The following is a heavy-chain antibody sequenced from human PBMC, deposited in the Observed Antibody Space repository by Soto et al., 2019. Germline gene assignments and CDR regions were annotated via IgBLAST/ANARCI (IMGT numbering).Heavy chain of an antibody. CDR1: GYTLTELS. V-gene: IGHV1-24*01. D-gene: IGHD3-16*02. Sequence: GASVKVSCKVSGYTLTELSMHWVRQAPGKGLEWMGGFDPEDGETIYAQKFQGRVTMTEDTSTDTAYMELSSLRSEDTAVYYCETRTEVMITFGGVIVTEIVYYFDYWGQGTLVTVSS. J-gene: IGHJ4*02. CDR2: FDPEDGET. CDR3: ETRTEVMITFGGVIVTEIVYYFDY.